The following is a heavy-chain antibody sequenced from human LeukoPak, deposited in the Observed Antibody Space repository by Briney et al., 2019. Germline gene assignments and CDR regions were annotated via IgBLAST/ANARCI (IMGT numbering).Heavy chain of an antibody. CDR3: ARGQPPSYYDMDV. CDR1: GFTFSSYG. D-gene: IGHD6-13*01. Sequence: GGSLRLSCAASGFTFSSYGMHWVSQAPRKGLEWVAVIWSDGSTKSYADSVKGRFTISRDNSKNALYLQMNSLRAEDTAVYYCARGQPPSYYDMDVWGQGTTVTVSS. J-gene: IGHJ6*02. V-gene: IGHV3-33*01. CDR2: IWSDGSTK.